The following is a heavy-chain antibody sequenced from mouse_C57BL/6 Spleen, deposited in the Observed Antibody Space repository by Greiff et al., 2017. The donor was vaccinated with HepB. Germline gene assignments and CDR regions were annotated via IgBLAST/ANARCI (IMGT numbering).Heavy chain of an antibody. Sequence: QVQLQQSGAELVKPGASVKMSCKASGYTFTSYWMQWVKQRPGQGLEWIGEIDPSDSYTNYNQKFKGKATLTVDTSSSTAYMQLSSLTSEDSAVYYCSRSSDRDMDDWGQGTSVTVSS. CDR3: SRSSDRDMDD. CDR2: IDPSDSYT. J-gene: IGHJ4*01. D-gene: IGHD3-2*01. CDR1: GYTFTSYW. V-gene: IGHV1-50*01.